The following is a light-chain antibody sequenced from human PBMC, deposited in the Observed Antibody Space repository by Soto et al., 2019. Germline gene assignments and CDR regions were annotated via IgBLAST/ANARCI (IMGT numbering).Light chain of an antibody. J-gene: IGKJ4*01. CDR3: QQYGSSPLT. CDR2: GAS. CDR1: QSVSRSY. Sequence: EIVLTQSPGTLSLSPGERATLSCRASQSVSRSYLAWYQQKPGQAPRLLIYGASIRATGNPDRFSGSGSGTDFTLTISRLEPEDFAVYYCQQYGSSPLTFGGGTKVEIK. V-gene: IGKV3-20*01.